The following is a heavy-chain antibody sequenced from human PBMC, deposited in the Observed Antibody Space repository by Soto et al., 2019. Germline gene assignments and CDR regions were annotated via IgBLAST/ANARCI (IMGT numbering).Heavy chain of an antibody. Sequence: QVQLQESGPGQVKPSETLSLTCTVSGGSVTSGSYYWSWIRQPPGKGLEWIGHIYHSGNTNYHPSRKSRVTVSEHTFKHQFSLKLSSVTAAHTPVYYCSRESWNYYYGMGVWGQGTTVTFSS. V-gene: IGHV4-61*01. CDR2: IYHSGNT. D-gene: IGHD3-10*01. J-gene: IGHJ6*02. CDR1: GGSVTSGSYY. CDR3: SRESWNYYYGMGV.